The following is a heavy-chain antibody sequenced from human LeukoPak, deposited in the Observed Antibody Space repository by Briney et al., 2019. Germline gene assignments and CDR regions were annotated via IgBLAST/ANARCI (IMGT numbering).Heavy chain of an antibody. CDR3: ATAYGKPRWYDY. CDR2: ISPDGSTT. D-gene: IGHD3-10*01. V-gene: IGHV3-74*01. Sequence: GGSLRLSCAASGFTFSSYWMHWVRQAPGKGLVWVSRISPDGSTTGHADSVKGRFTTSRDNAKNTLFLQMNSLRAEDTAVYYCATAYGKPRWYDYWGQGTLVTVSS. J-gene: IGHJ4*02. CDR1: GFTFSSYW.